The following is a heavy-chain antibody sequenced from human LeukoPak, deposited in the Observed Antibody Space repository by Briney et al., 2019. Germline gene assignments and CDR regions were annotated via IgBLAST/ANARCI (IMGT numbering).Heavy chain of an antibody. Sequence: ASVKVSCKASGYTFTGYYLHWVRQAPGQGLEWMGWISTNTGNPAYAQDFTGRFVFSLDTSVSTAYLQISSLKVEDTAVYYCARDASTINFDYWGQGALVTVSS. CDR1: GYTFTGYY. CDR3: ARDASTINFDY. J-gene: IGHJ4*02. V-gene: IGHV7-4-1*02. CDR2: ISTNTGNP. D-gene: IGHD5/OR15-5a*01.